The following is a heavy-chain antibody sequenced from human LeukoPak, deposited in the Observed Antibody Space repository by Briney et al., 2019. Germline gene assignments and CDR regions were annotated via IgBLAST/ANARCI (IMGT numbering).Heavy chain of an antibody. CDR1: GGSISNKY. V-gene: IGHV4-59*01. CDR3: ARAILSGYPDS. J-gene: IGHJ4*02. CDR2: IYYNGST. Sequence: PSETLSLTCTVSGGSISNKYWSWIRQPPGKGLEWIGYIYYNGSTNYNPSLKSRVTILVDTSKNQFSLKLSSVTAAGTAVYYCARAILSGYPDSWGQGTLVIVFS. D-gene: IGHD3-3*01.